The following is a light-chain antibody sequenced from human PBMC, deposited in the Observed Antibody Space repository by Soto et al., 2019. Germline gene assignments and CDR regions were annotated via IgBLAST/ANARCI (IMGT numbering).Light chain of an antibody. CDR3: SSYTISQTLKFV. J-gene: IGLJ1*01. Sequence: QSALTQPASVSGSPGQSITISCTGTRRDVGGYNYVSWYQQYPGKSPKLLIYEVTHRPSGVSNRFSGSKSGNTASLTISGLQAEDEDDYYCSSYTISQTLKFVFGNGTKVTV. V-gene: IGLV2-14*01. CDR2: EVT. CDR1: RRDVGGYNY.